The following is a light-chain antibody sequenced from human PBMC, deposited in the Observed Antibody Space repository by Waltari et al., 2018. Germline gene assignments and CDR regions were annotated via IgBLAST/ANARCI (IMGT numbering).Light chain of an antibody. CDR2: DVN. V-gene: IGLV2-23*02. CDR3: CSYAGSAISV. J-gene: IGLJ3*02. CDR1: SRAVGSYNL. Sequence: QSALTQTATVSGSPGQSITISCPGTSRAVGSYNLVSWYQQHPVKAPTLIIYDVNKRPSGVSNRFSGSKSGNTASLTISGLQAADEADYYCCSYAGSAISVFGGGTRLTVL.